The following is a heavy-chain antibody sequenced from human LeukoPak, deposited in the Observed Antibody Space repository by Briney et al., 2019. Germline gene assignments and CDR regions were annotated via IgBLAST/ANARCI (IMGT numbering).Heavy chain of an antibody. V-gene: IGHV3-66*01. J-gene: IGHJ4*02. Sequence: GGSLRLSCAASGFTVSSNYMSWVRQAPGKGLEWVSVIYSGGSTYYADSVKGRFTISRDNSKNTLYLQMNSLRAEDTAVYYCASTRATIFFDGRLDYWGQGTLVTVSS. D-gene: IGHD5-12*01. CDR2: IYSGGST. CDR3: ASTRATIFFDGRLDY. CDR1: GFTVSSNY.